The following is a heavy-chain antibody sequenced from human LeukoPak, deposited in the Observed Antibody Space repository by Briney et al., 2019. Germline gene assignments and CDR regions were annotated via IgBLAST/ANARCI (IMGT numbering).Heavy chain of an antibody. CDR3: AKDSVIDTAMVRVGRRGPDFDY. CDR2: ISGSGGST. D-gene: IGHD5-18*01. J-gene: IGHJ4*02. CDR1: GFTFSSYA. Sequence: GGSLRLSCAASGFTFSSYAMSWVRQAPGKGLEWVSAISGSGGSTYYADSVKGRFTISRDNSKNTLYLQMNSLRAEDTAVYYCAKDSVIDTAMVRVGRRGPDFDYWGQGTLVTVSS. V-gene: IGHV3-23*01.